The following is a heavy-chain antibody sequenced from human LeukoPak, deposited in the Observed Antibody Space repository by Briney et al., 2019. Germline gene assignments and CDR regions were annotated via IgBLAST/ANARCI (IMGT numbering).Heavy chain of an antibody. CDR3: ARLPVDTAMAIHHYFDY. D-gene: IGHD5-18*01. Sequence: PSETLSLTCTVSGGSISSGDYYWSWIRQPPGKGLEWIGYIYYSGSTYYNPSLKSRVTISVDTSKNQSSLKLSSVTAADTAVYYCARLPVDTAMAIHHYFDYWGQGTLVTVSS. CDR2: IYYSGST. V-gene: IGHV4-30-4*01. CDR1: GGSISSGDYY. J-gene: IGHJ4*02.